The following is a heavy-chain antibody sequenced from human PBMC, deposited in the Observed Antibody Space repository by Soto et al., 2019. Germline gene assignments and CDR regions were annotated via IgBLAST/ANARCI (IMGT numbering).Heavy chain of an antibody. CDR1: GFNFDDYT. V-gene: IGHV3-43*01. D-gene: IGHD5-12*01. J-gene: IGHJ4*02. CDR2: ISAGGGVT. Sequence: PGGSLRLSCVGTGFNFDDYTIHWVRQAPGRGLEWVSLISAGGGVTYYADSVKGRFTISRDNSRDSLYLQMSSLRTEDSALYYCLKEKATLFFDSWGQGALVTVSS. CDR3: LKEKATLFFDS.